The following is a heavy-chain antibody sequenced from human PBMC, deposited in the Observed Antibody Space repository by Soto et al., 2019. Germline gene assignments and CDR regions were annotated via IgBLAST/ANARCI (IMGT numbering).Heavy chain of an antibody. CDR1: GFTFSSYS. CDR2: ISSSSSYI. CDR3: ARGGVVVVAATYSYYYYMDV. V-gene: IGHV3-21*01. J-gene: IGHJ6*03. Sequence: EVQLVESGGGLVKSGGSLRLSCAASGFTFSSYSMNWVRQAPGKGLEWVSSISSSSSYIYYADSVKGRFTISRDNAKNSLYLQMNSLRAEDTAVYYCARGGVVVVAATYSYYYYMDVWGKGTTVTVSS. D-gene: IGHD2-15*01.